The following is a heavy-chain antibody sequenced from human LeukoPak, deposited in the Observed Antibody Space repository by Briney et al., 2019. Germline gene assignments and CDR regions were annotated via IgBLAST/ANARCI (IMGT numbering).Heavy chain of an antibody. Sequence: PGGSLRLSCAASGFIFSTYAMSWVHQVPGKGLEWVSSITHSADRTYYADSVKGRFTVSRDNSKNTLYLQMNSLRAEDTAVYYCAKDLLSYCSGGSWPGYLNWFDPWGQGTLVTVSS. J-gene: IGHJ5*02. CDR3: AKDLLSYCSGGSWPGYLNWFDP. D-gene: IGHD2-15*01. V-gene: IGHV3-23*01. CDR2: ITHSADRT. CDR1: GFIFSTYA.